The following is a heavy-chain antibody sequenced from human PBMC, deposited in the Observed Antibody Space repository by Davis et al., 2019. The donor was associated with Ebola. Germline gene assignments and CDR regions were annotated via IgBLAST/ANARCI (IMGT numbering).Heavy chain of an antibody. D-gene: IGHD1-14*01. Sequence: GESLKISCAASGLNFSHYAMTWVRQAPGKGLEWVSSISGSGKTTYYADSVEGRFTISRDNSKNTLYLQMDSLTAEDTAVYYCARGGETVTGTASHGMDVWGQGTTVTVSS. CDR1: GLNFSHYA. J-gene: IGHJ6*02. CDR3: ARGGETVTGTASHGMDV. CDR2: ISGSGKTT. V-gene: IGHV3-23*01.